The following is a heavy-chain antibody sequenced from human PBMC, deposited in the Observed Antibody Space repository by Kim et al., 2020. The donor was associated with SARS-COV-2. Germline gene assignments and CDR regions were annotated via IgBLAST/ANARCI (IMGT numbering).Heavy chain of an antibody. Sequence: SETLSLTCTVSGGSISSSSYYWGWIRQPPGKGLEWIGSIYYSGSTYYNPSLKSRVTISVDTSKNQFSLKLSSVTAADTAVYYCARQKGTTMIVVVAPYFDYWGQGTLGTVSS. J-gene: IGHJ4*02. D-gene: IGHD3-22*01. CDR1: GGSISSSSYY. V-gene: IGHV4-39*01. CDR2: IYYSGST. CDR3: ARQKGTTMIVVVAPYFDY.